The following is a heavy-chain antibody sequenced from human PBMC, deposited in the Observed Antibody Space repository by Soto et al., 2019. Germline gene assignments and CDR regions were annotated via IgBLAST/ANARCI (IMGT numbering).Heavy chain of an antibody. CDR1: GGSVSDGTYY. J-gene: IGHJ6*02. CDR2: IYYSGST. V-gene: IGHV4-61*01. Sequence: SETLSLTCTVSGGSVSDGTYYWSRIRQPPGKGLEWIGYIYYSGSTNYNPSLKSRVTISLDTSKNQFSLNLSSVTAADTAVYYCARVHSYYYYYGMDVWGQGTTVTVSS. CDR3: ARVHSYYYYYGMDV.